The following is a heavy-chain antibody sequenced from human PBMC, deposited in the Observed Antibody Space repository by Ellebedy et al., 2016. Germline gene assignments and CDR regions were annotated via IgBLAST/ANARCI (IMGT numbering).Heavy chain of an antibody. V-gene: IGHV4-38-2*02. Sequence: SETLSLXCTVSGYSIRSGYYWGWIRQSPEKRLEWIGSVSQSGGTFYNPSLKSRLTVSLDTSKNEFSLNLRSVTAADTAVYYCAREGGDDGGTRSDYWGQGTLVAVSS. CDR1: GYSIRSGYY. CDR3: AREGGDDGGTRSDY. D-gene: IGHD2-15*01. CDR2: VSQSGGT. J-gene: IGHJ4*02.